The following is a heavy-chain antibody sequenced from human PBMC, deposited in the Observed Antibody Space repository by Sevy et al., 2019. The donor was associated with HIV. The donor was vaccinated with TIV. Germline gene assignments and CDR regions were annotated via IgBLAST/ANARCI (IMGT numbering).Heavy chain of an antibody. CDR3: ARGFIGAAYYYGMDV. D-gene: IGHD6-25*01. CDR2: ISRASDSI. J-gene: IGHJ6*02. CDR1: GFTFRDYP. Sequence: GGSLRLSCAASGFTFRDYPMNWIRQAPGKGLEWLSYISRASDSIYYADSVKGRFTISRDNAKNSLYLQMNSLRDEDTAVYYCARGFIGAAYYYGMDVWGQGTTVTVSS. V-gene: IGHV3-48*02.